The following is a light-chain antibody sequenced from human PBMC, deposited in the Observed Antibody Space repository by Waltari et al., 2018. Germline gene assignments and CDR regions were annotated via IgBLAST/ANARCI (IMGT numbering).Light chain of an antibody. CDR2: GAS. CDR3: QQYNNWPLT. CDR1: QRVSSN. Sequence: EIVITQSPATLSVSPGERATPPCRASQRVSSNLAWYQQKPGQAPRLLIYGASTRATGIPARFSGSGSGTEFTRTISSLQSEDFAVYYCQQYNNWPLTFGGGTKVEIK. V-gene: IGKV3-15*01. J-gene: IGKJ4*01.